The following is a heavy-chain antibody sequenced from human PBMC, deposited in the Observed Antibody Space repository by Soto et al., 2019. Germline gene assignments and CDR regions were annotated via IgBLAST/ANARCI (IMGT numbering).Heavy chain of an antibody. J-gene: IGHJ4*02. CDR1: GFTFSSYG. CDR3: AKVALPNYDSSGYYSHYFDY. D-gene: IGHD3-22*01. Sequence: QVQLVESGGGVVQPGRSLRLSCAASGFTFSSYGMHWVRQAPGKGLEWVAVISYDGSNKYYADSVKGRFTISRDNSKNTLYLQMNSLRAEDTAVYYCAKVALPNYDSSGYYSHYFDYWAQGTLVTVSS. CDR2: ISYDGSNK. V-gene: IGHV3-30*18.